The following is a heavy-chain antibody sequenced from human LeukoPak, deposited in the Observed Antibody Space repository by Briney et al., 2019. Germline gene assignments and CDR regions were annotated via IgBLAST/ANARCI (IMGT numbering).Heavy chain of an antibody. CDR3: ATVSSVGATYWYFDL. CDR1: GYTVSELS. J-gene: IGHJ2*01. CDR2: FDPEDGET. D-gene: IGHD1-26*01. Sequence: ASVKVSCKVSGYTVSELSMHWVRQVPGKGLEWMGGFDPEDGETIYAQKFQGRVTMTEDTSTDTAYMELSSLRSEDTAVYYCATVSSVGATYWYFDLWGRGTLVTVSS. V-gene: IGHV1-24*01.